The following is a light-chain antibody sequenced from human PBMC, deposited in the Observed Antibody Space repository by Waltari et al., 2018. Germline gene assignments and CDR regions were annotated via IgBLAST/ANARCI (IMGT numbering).Light chain of an antibody. Sequence: QSVLTPPPSASGTPGQTVTIPCSGSTPNVGRHYVYWYQQLPGMAPKLLLYRNDQRPSGVPDRFSGSKSETSASLAITGLRAEDEADYYCGARDDSVTGPWVFGGGTRLTVL. CDR3: GARDDSVTGPWV. J-gene: IGLJ3*02. CDR2: RND. V-gene: IGLV1-47*01. CDR1: TPNVGRHY.